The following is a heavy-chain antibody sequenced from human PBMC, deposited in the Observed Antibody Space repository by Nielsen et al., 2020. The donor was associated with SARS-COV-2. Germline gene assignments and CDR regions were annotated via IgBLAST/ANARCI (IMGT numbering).Heavy chain of an antibody. CDR1: GFIFSDYN. D-gene: IGHD6-19*01. V-gene: IGHV3-30*03. Sequence: GESLKISCAASGFIFSDYNMNWVRQAPGKGLEWVAFISSDGSNKFYADSVNGRSTISRDNSKNTVSLQMNSLRGEDTAVYYCARDSSGWYALTTYYYYGMDVWGQGTTVTVSS. CDR2: ISSDGSNK. CDR3: ARDSSGWYALTTYYYYGMDV. J-gene: IGHJ6*02.